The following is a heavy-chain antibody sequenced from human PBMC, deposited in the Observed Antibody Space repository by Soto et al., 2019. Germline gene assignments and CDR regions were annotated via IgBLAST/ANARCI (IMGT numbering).Heavy chain of an antibody. V-gene: IGHV1-46*01. J-gene: IGHJ4*02. CDR3: ARALHFYDSSGYFYY. Sequence: GASVKVSCKASGYTFTSYYMHWVRQAPGQGLEWMGIINPSGGSTSYAQKCQGRVTMTRDTSTSTVYMELSSLRSEDTAVYYCARALHFYDSSGYFYYWGQGTLVTVSS. CDR2: INPSGGST. D-gene: IGHD3-22*01. CDR1: GYTFTSYY.